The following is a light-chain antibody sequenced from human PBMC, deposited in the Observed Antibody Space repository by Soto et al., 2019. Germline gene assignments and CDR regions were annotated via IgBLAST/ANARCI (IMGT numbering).Light chain of an antibody. CDR2: DAS. CDR1: QSVSSY. V-gene: IGKV3-11*01. Sequence: DIVLTQSPATLSLSPGERATHSCRASQSVSSYLAWYQQKPGQAPRLLIYDASNRATGIPARFSGSGSGTDFTLTISSLEPEDFAVYYCQQRSNWPLFTFGPGTKVDLK. J-gene: IGKJ3*01. CDR3: QQRSNWPLFT.